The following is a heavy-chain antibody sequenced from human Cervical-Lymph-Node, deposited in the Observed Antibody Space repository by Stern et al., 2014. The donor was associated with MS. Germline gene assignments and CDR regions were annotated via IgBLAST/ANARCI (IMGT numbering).Heavy chain of an antibody. D-gene: IGHD2-15*01. J-gene: IGHJ4*02. V-gene: IGHV5-51*01. CDR2: IYPGDSDT. CDR1: GYNFTNYW. Sequence: EVQLLESGAEVKKPGESLKISCKGSGYNFTNYWIGWVRQMPGKGLAWMGIIYPGDSDTRYSPSFQGQVTISADKSISTAYLQWSSLKASDTAMYYCARKLCSGGSCYSLDYWGQGTLVTVSS. CDR3: ARKLCSGGSCYSLDY.